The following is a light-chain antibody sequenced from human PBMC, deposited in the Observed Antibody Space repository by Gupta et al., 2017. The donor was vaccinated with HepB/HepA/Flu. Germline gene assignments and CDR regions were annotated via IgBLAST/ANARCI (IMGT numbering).Light chain of an antibody. Sequence: EIVMTQSPVTLSVSPGERATLSCRASQSVSSNLAWYQQKPGQAPRLLIYGASTRAIGIPARFSGSGSGREFTLTISSLQSEDVAVYYCQQYNNWPPRYTFGQGTKLEIK. V-gene: IGKV3-15*01. J-gene: IGKJ2*01. CDR2: GAS. CDR1: QSVSSN. CDR3: QQYNNWPPRYT.